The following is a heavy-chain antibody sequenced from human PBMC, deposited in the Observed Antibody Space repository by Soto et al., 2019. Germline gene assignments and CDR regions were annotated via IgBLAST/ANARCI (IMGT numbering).Heavy chain of an antibody. CDR3: AIGYYSKKFDY. J-gene: IGHJ4*02. CDR2: SSRSGSTI. Sequence: ESVGGVVQPGGSLRLSCAASGFSFSDYEMNWVRQAPGKGLEWVSYSSRSGSTIEYADSVEGRFTISRDYAKTSLYLQMNSLRVEDTAVYYCAIGYYSKKFDYWGQGTLVSVSS. D-gene: IGHD3-22*01. V-gene: IGHV3-48*03. CDR1: GFSFSDYE.